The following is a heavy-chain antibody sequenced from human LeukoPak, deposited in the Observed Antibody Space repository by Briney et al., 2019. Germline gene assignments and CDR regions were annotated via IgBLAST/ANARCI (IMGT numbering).Heavy chain of an antibody. Sequence: GGSLRLSYAASGFNFANHAMSWVRQTPGKGLEWVSAISGGGDITYYADSVTGRFTISRDDSKDTLFLQMHSLRPGDTAVYYCVREDTPATANYWGQGTLVTISS. CDR2: ISGGGDIT. D-gene: IGHD2-21*02. V-gene: IGHV3-23*01. CDR3: VREDTPATANY. CDR1: GFNFANHA. J-gene: IGHJ4*02.